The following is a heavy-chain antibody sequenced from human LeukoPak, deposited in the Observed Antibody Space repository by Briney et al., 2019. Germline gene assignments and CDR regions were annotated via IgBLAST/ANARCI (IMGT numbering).Heavy chain of an antibody. V-gene: IGHV3-74*01. J-gene: IGHJ4*02. CDR1: GFTFSSYW. CDR2: INSDGSST. CDR3: ARDFLYCSSTSCYDEDFDY. Sequence: PGGSLRLSCAASGFTFSSYWMHWVRQAPGKGLVWVSRINSDGSSTSYADSVKGRFTISRDNAKNTLYLQMNSLRAEDTAVYYCARDFLYCSSTSCYDEDFDYWGQGTLVTVSS. D-gene: IGHD2-2*01.